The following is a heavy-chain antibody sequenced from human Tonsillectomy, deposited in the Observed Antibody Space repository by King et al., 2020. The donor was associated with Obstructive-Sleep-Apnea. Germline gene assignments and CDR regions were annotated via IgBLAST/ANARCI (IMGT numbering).Heavy chain of an antibody. Sequence: VQLQESGPGLVKPSGTLSLTCAVSGGSITSSAWWTWVRQPPGKGLEGIGQIYHSGTTNYNPSLKSRVTMSVDKSKKQFSLKLSSVTAADTAVYYCARTTYGDYALDYWGQGTLVSVSS. V-gene: IGHV4-4*02. CDR3: ARTTYGDYALDY. J-gene: IGHJ4*02. D-gene: IGHD4-17*01. CDR1: GGSITSSAW. CDR2: IYHSGTT.